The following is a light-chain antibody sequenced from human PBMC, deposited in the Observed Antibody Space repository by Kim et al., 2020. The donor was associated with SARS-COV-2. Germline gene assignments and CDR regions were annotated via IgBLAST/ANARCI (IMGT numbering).Light chain of an antibody. J-gene: IGLJ3*02. CDR3: SSYTSSKTWV. Sequence: GQCVTISCTGSNSDIGGYNYVSWYQQHPGKAPKLIIYDVTKRPSGVSDRFSGSKSGNTASLIISGLQADDEADYYCSSYTSSKTWVFGGGTQLTVL. CDR1: NSDIGGYNY. CDR2: DVT. V-gene: IGLV2-14*03.